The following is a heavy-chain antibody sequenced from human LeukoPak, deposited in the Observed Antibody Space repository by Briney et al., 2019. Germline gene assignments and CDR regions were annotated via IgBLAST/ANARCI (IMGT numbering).Heavy chain of an antibody. CDR1: GYSISSGYY. CDR3: ARARLLNWFDP. Sequence: PSETLSLTCAVSGYSISSGYYWGWIRQPPGKGLEWIGSIYHSGSTCYNPSLKSRVTISVDTSKNQFSLKLSSVTAADTAVYYCARARLLNWFDPWGQGTLVTVSS. D-gene: IGHD3-10*01. V-gene: IGHV4-38-2*01. J-gene: IGHJ5*02. CDR2: IYHSGST.